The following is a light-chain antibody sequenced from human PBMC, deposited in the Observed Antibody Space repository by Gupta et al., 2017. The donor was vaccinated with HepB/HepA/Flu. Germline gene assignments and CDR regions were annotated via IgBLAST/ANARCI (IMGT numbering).Light chain of an antibody. J-gene: IGKJ5*01. CDR3: QQYKSYPLT. CDR1: QSISSW. V-gene: IGKV1-5*03. CDR2: KAS. Sequence: DIQMTQSPSSLSASVEDRVTITCRASQSISSWLAWYQQKPGRAPKVLIYKASSLESEVPSRFSGSGSGTEFTLTISSLQPDDVATYYCQQYKSYPLTFGQGTRLEIK.